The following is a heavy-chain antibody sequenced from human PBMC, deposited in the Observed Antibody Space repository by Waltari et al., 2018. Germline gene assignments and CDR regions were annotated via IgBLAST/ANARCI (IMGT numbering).Heavy chain of an antibody. J-gene: IGHJ4*02. CDR2: IYYSGST. D-gene: IGHD3-10*01. CDR1: GGSISNFY. V-gene: IGHV4-59*01. CDR3: ARGGSGSRANFDY. Sequence: QVQLQESGPGLVKPSETLSLTCTVSGGSISNFYWSWIRQPPGKGLEWIGYIYYSGSTNYNPSLKSRVTIAVDTDKTHFSRKWSSVTAADTAVYYCARGGSGSRANFDYWGQGTLVTVSA.